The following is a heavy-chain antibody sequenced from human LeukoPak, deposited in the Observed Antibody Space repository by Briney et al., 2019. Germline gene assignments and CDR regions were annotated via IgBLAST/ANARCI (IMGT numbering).Heavy chain of an antibody. V-gene: IGHV3-48*01. CDR1: GFTFSSYS. CDR2: ISSSSSTI. D-gene: IGHD3-16*02. Sequence: GGSLRLSCAAPGFTFSSYSMNWVRQAPGKGLEWVSYISSSSSTIYYADSVKGRLTISRDNAKNSLYLQMNSLRAEDTAVYYCARRDDYVWGSYPNYFDYWGQGTLVTVSS. CDR3: ARRDDYVWGSYPNYFDY. J-gene: IGHJ4*02.